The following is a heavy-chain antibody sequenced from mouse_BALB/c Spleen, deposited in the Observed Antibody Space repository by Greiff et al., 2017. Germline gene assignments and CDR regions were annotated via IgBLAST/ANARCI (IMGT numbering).Heavy chain of an antibody. CDR2: INPSNGGT. D-gene: IGHD2-4*01. J-gene: IGHJ2*01. Sequence: VQLQQSGAELVKPGASVKLSCKASGYTFTSYYMYWVKQRPGQGLEWIGEINPSNGGTNFNEKFKSKATLTVDKSSSTAYMQLSSLTSEDSAVYYCTRARVYDYEYYFDYWGQGTTLTVSS. V-gene: IGHV1S81*02. CDR1: GYTFTSYY. CDR3: TRARVYDYEYYFDY.